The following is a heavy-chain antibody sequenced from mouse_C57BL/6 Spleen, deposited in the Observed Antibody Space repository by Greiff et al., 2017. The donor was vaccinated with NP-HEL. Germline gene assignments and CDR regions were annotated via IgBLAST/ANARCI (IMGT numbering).Heavy chain of an antibody. CDR3: ARGSYYGSSYDWFAD. CDR1: GYAFSSYW. D-gene: IGHD1-1*01. Sequence: VQLQQSGAELVKPGASVKISCKASGYAFSSYWMNWVQQRPGKGLEWIGQICPGDGDTHYNGKFKGKATLTQDQSSSTAYMQLSSLTSEDSAVYVCARGSYYGSSYDWFADWGQGTLVTVSA. J-gene: IGHJ3*01. CDR2: ICPGDGDT. V-gene: IGHV1-80*01.